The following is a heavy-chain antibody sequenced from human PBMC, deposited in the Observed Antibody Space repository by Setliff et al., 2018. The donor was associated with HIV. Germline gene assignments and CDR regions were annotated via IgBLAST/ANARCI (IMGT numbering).Heavy chain of an antibody. CDR1: GGTLSTYA. CDR2: ISPIVGIP. J-gene: IGHJ4*02. CDR3: ARGHYDSSGYLYYFDF. D-gene: IGHD3-22*01. V-gene: IGHV1-69*10. Sequence: SVKVSCKASGGTLSTYAISWVRQAPGQGLEWMGGISPIVGIPNYSQTFQGRVAITADKSTSTAYMELSRLRSEDTAVYYCARGHYDSSGYLYYFDFWGQGTLVTVSS.